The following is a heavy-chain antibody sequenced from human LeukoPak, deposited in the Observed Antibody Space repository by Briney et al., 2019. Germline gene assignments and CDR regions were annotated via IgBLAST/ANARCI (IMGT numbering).Heavy chain of an antibody. CDR2: IFYSRNT. CDR3: ARGENPDPPHFDY. D-gene: IGHD2/OR15-2a*01. J-gene: IGHJ4*02. V-gene: IGHV4-39*07. Sequence: SETLSLTCTVSSGSVSNSHYYWAWVRQPPGKGLEWLGSIFYSRNTHYNPSLKSPVTISVDRSKNQFSLKLSSVTAADTAVYYCARGENPDPPHFDYWGQGTLVTVSS. CDR1: SGSVSNSHYY.